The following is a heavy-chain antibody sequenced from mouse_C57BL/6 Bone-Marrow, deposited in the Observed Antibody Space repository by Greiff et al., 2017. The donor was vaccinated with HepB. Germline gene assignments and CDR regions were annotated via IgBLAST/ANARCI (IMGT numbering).Heavy chain of an antibody. J-gene: IGHJ2*01. CDR2: IYPGSGNT. CDR1: GYTFTDYY. CDR3: ARRQYDYDGYYFDY. D-gene: IGHD2-4*01. V-gene: IGHV1-76*01. Sequence: QVQLQQSGAELVRPGASVKLSCKASGYTFTDYYINWVKQRPGQGLEWIARIYPGSGNTYYNEKLKGKATLTAEKSSSTAYMQLSSLTSEDSAVYFCARRQYDYDGYYFDYWGQGTTLTVSS.